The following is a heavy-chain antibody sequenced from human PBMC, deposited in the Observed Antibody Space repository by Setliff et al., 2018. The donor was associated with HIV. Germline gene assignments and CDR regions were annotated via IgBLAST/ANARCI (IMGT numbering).Heavy chain of an antibody. Sequence: GGSLRLSCAASGFTFSAHGMHWVRQAPGKGLEWVTFINYDDNYEYYADSVKGRFTISRDASKSSMYLQMNSLKSEDTAVYYCVGLRYYADGAWHGGDYWGQGSLVTVSS. V-gene: IGHV3-30*02. D-gene: IGHD2-8*01. J-gene: IGHJ4*02. CDR1: GFTFSAHG. CDR2: INYDDNYE. CDR3: VGLRYYADGAWHGGDY.